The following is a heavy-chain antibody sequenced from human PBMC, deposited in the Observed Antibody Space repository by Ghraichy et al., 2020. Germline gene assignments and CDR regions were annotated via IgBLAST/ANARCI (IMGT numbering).Heavy chain of an antibody. D-gene: IGHD2-21*02. Sequence: GGSLRLSCVASGFTFSSYSMNWVRQAPGKGLEWVSSISSSSSYIYYADSVKGRFTISRDNAKNSLYLQMNSLRAEDTAVYYCATNCGGDCYTTYWGQGTLVTVS. V-gene: IGHV3-21*01. J-gene: IGHJ4*02. CDR3: ATNCGGDCYTTY. CDR1: GFTFSSYS. CDR2: ISSSSSYI.